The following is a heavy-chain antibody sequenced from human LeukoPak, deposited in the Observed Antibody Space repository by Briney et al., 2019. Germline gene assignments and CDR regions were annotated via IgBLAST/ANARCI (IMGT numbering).Heavy chain of an antibody. CDR3: ARGTNYGDYSVGDAFDI. D-gene: IGHD4-17*01. CDR1: GYTFTCYG. J-gene: IGHJ3*02. V-gene: IGHV1-18*01. CDR2: ISAYNGNT. Sequence: ASVKVSCKASGYTFTCYGISWVRQAPGQGLEWMGWISAYNGNTNYAQKLQGRVTMTTDTSASTAYMELSSLTSEDTAVYYCARGTNYGDYSVGDAFDIWGPGTMVTVSS.